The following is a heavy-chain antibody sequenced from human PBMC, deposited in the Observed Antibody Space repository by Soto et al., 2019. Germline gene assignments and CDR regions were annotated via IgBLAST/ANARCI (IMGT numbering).Heavy chain of an antibody. CDR3: ARGWRAVRGVPDGY. CDR1: GGSFSGYY. Sequence: QVQLQQWGAGLLKPSETLSLTCAVYGGSFSGYYWSWIRQPPGKGLEWIGEINHSGSTNYNPSLTSRVTXXVXTXXHQFSLKLSSVTAADTAVYYCARGWRAVRGVPDGYWGQGTLVTVSS. J-gene: IGHJ4*02. V-gene: IGHV4-34*01. D-gene: IGHD3-10*01. CDR2: INHSGST.